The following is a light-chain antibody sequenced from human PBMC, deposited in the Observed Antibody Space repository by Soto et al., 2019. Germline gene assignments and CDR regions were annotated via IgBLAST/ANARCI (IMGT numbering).Light chain of an antibody. CDR1: QSVSSSY. CDR2: DAS. J-gene: IGKJ5*01. V-gene: IGKV3D-20*02. Sequence: VLTKSRGNLSLSLGERATLACRASQSVSSSYLAWYQQKPGQAPRLLIYDASHGATGIPARFSGSGSGTYFTLTISILEPGDLAVYFSQQRSNCPQTFSQGTRLEIK. CDR3: QQRSNCPQT.